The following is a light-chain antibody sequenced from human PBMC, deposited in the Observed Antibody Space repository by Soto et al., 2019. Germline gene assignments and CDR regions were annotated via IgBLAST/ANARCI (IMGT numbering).Light chain of an antibody. J-gene: IGKJ2*01. V-gene: IGKV1-39*01. CDR1: EIIMSS. Sequence: DIQMTQSPSSLSASVGDRVTIICRASEIIMSSVNWYQQKPGKVPKLLISGASTLQSGVPSRFRGSVSGTHFTLTISSLQPEDFAVYYCQQYDKWPPSNTFGQGTKLEIK. CDR2: GAS. CDR3: QQYDKWPPSNT.